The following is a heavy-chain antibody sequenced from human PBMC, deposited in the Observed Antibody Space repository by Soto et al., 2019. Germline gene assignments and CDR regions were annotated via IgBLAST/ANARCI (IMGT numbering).Heavy chain of an antibody. V-gene: IGHV3-66*01. CDR3: ARDLTAGYMDV. D-gene: IGHD2-21*02. CDR1: GLTVTGVD. Sequence: EVQLVESGGGLVQPGGSLRLSCVGSGLTVTGVDMTWVRLAPGKGLEPISSIYTGETTFYVDSVKGRFTISRDDSRNTLYLQMNSLRAEDTAVYYCARDLTAGYMDVWGKGTTVTVSS. CDR2: IYTGETT. J-gene: IGHJ6*03.